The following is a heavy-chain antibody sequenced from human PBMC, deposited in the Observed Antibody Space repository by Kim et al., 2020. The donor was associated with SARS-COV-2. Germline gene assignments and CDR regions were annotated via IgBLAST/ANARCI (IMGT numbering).Heavy chain of an antibody. J-gene: IGHJ6*02. CDR2: INHSGGT. CDR3: ARGSAGVVPSPLLGLGPYYEYYAMDV. V-gene: IGHV4-34*01. Sequence: SETLSLTCAVFGGSLSGYHWTWIRQSPGKGLEWIGEINHSGGTNCIPSLKSRVTMSVDTSKNQFSLKLRSVTAADTALYYCARGSAGVVPSPLLGLGPYYEYYAMDVWGQGTPVTVSS. CDR1: GGSLSGYH. D-gene: IGHD3-3*01.